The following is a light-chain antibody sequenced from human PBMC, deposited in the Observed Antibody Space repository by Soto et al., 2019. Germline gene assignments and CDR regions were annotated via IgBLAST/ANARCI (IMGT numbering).Light chain of an antibody. CDR2: DVS. J-gene: IGLJ2*01. Sequence: ALTQPASVSGSPGQSITISCTGTSSDVGGYNYVSWYQQHPGKAPKLMIYDVSNRPSGVSNRFSGSKSGNTASLTISGLQAEDEADYYCSSYTSSSTLVLFGGGTKLTVL. CDR1: SSDVGGYNY. CDR3: SSYTSSSTLVL. V-gene: IGLV2-14*01.